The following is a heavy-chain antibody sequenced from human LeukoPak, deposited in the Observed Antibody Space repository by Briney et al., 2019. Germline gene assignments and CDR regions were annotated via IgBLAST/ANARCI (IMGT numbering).Heavy chain of an antibody. J-gene: IGHJ6*02. CDR1: GYTFTSCG. CDR3: ARDWPRESPPHYYYYYGMDV. Sequence: GASVKVSCKASGYTFTSCGISWVRQAPGQGLEWMGWISAYNGNTNYAQKLQGRVTMTTDTSTSTAYMELRSLGSDDTAVYYCARDWPRESPPHYYYYYGMDVWGQGTTVTVSS. V-gene: IGHV1-18*01. CDR2: ISAYNGNT.